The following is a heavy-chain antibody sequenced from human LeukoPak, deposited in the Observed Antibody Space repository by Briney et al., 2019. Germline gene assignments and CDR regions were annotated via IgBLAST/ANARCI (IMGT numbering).Heavy chain of an antibody. CDR1: GGSISSSSYY. J-gene: IGHJ3*02. V-gene: IGHV4-61*05. D-gene: IGHD3-22*01. CDR2: IYYSGST. Sequence: PSETLSLTCTVSGGSISSSSYYWSWIRQPPGKGLEWIGYIYYSGSTYYNPSLKSRVTISVDTSKNQFSLKLSSVTAADTAVYYCASLWDNSGPDAFDIWGQGTMVTVSS. CDR3: ASLWDNSGPDAFDI.